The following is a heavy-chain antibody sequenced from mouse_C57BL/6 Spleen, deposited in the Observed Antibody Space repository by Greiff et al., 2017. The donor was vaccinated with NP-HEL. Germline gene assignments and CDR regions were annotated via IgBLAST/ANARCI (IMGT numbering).Heavy chain of an antibody. CDR1: GYTFTSYW. V-gene: IGHV1-69*01. D-gene: IGHD1-1*01. J-gene: IGHJ4*01. CDR3: ARGYYGSRVYAMDY. CDR2: IDPSDSYT. Sequence: VQLVESGAELVMPGASVKLSCKASGYTFTSYWMHWVKQRPGQGLEWIGEIDPSDSYTNYNQKFKGKSTLTVDKSSSTAYMQLSSLTSEDSAVYYCARGYYGSRVYAMDYWGQGTSVTVSS.